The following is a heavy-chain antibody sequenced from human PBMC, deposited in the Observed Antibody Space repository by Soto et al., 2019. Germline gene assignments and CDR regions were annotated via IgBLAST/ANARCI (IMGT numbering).Heavy chain of an antibody. Sequence: SETLSLTCAVSGGSIIIGDYYWSWSREPAGNGVEWIGYIYYSGSTYYNPSLKSRVTISVDTSKNQFSLKLSSVTAADTAVYYCARARARDGYNSGAFDIWGQGTMVTVSS. V-gene: IGHV4-30-4*01. D-gene: IGHD5-12*01. J-gene: IGHJ3*02. CDR1: GGSIIIGDYY. CDR2: IYYSGST. CDR3: ARARARDGYNSGAFDI.